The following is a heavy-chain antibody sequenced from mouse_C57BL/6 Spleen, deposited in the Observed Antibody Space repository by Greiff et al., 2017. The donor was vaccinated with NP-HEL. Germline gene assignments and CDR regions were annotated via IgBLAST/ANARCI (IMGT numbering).Heavy chain of an antibody. J-gene: IGHJ1*03. D-gene: IGHD2-4*01. CDR2: VYPYNGGT. V-gene: IGHV1-36*01. CDR1: GFTFTDYY. CDR3: AFYYDYDNWYFDV. Sequence: VQLKQSGPVLVKPGPSVKISCKASGFTFTDYYMHWVKQSHGKSLEWIGLVYPYNGGTSYNQKFKGKATLTVDTSSSTAYMELNSLTSEDSAVYYCAFYYDYDNWYFDVWGTGTTVTVSS.